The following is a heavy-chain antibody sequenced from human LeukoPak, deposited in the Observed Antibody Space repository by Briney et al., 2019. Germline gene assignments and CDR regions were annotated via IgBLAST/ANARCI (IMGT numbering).Heavy chain of an antibody. J-gene: IGHJ4*02. D-gene: IGHD6-13*01. CDR1: GFTFDDYA. CDR2: ISWNSGSI. CDR3: AKDIAAAGTGTGLDY. Sequence: GGSLRLSCAASGFTFDDYAMHWVRQAPGKGLEWVSGISWNSGSIGYADSVKGRFTISRDNAKNSLYLQMNSLRAEDTALYYCAKDIAAAGTGTGLDYWGQGTLVTVSS. V-gene: IGHV3-9*01.